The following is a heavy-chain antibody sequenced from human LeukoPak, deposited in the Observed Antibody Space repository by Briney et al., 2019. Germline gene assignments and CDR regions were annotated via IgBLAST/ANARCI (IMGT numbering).Heavy chain of an antibody. Sequence: GGSLRLSCAATGFTFSSCAMSWVRQAPGKGLEWVSSIRGGGVNIQYAVSVKGRFTISRDNSNNTLHLQMNSLRVEDTAVYYCAKEFFGSGNYFNGVFDSWGQGALVTVSS. D-gene: IGHD3-10*01. CDR2: IRGGGVNI. CDR1: GFTFSSCA. V-gene: IGHV3-23*01. J-gene: IGHJ4*02. CDR3: AKEFFGSGNYFNGVFDS.